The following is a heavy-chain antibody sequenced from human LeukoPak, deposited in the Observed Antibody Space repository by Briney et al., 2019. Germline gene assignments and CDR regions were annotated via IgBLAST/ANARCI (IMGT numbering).Heavy chain of an antibody. CDR1: GGSISSGSYY. V-gene: IGHV4-61*02. D-gene: IGHD6-13*01. CDR3: AGVTHGIAAGDYYMDV. J-gene: IGHJ6*03. CDR2: IYTSGST. Sequence: SETLSLTCTVSGGSISSGSYYWSWIRQPAGKGLEWIGRIYTSGSTNYNPSLKSRVTISVDTSKNQFSLKLSSVTAADTAVYYCAGVTHGIAAGDYYMDVWGKGTTVTVSS.